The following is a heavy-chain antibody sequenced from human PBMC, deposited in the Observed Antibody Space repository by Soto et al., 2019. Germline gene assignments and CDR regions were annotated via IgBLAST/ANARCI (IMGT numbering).Heavy chain of an antibody. J-gene: IGHJ5*02. D-gene: IGHD2-2*01. CDR3: ARDGSSTANWIDP. CDR2: IYHSGTF. CDR1: GGSISAAGDS. V-gene: IGHV4-30-2*01. Sequence: SETLSLTCAVSGGSISAAGDSWSWIRQPPGGGLEWIGYIYHSGTFLYNPSLKTRLTMSLDRSNNQFSLTLNSVTAADTAVYYCARDGSSTANWIDPWGQGTLVTVSS.